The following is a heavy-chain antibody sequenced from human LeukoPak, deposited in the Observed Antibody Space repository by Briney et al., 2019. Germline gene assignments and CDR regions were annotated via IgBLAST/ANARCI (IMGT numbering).Heavy chain of an antibody. D-gene: IGHD2-2*01. CDR1: GFTLYDYA. CDR3: TKTNCSSPSCYDGFNWFDP. J-gene: IGHJ5*02. V-gene: IGHV3-9*01. CDR2: ISWNSGSI. Sequence: LTGGSLRLSCAASGFTLYDYAMHWVRQAPGKGLEWVSGISWNSGSIGYADSVKGRFTISRDNAKNSLYLQMNSLRAEDTALYYCTKTNCSSPSCYDGFNWFDPWGQGTLVTVSS.